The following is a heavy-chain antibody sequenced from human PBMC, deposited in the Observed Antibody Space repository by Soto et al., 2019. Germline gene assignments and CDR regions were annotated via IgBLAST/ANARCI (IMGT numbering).Heavy chain of an antibody. J-gene: IGHJ4*02. CDR1: GFTFSTYA. Sequence: EVQLLESGGGLVQPGGSLRLSCAASGFTFSTYAMSWVRQAPGKGLEWVSGIADSGSGTYYADSVKGRFTISRDNSKNALHLQMNSLRAEDTAVYYCAKEWGRVGQPYLDFWGQGTLVTVSS. CDR3: AKEWGRVGQPYLDF. D-gene: IGHD1-26*01. V-gene: IGHV3-23*01. CDR2: IADSGSGT.